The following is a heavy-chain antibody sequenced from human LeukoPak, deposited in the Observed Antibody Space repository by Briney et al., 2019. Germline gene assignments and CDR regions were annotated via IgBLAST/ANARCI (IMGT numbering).Heavy chain of an antibody. CDR3: AKDGPHSGSYSL. Sequence: PGGSLRLSCAASGFAFSSYGMHWVRQAPGKGLEWVAVISYDGSNKYYADSVKGRFTISRDNSKNTLYLQMNSLRAEDTAVYYCAKDGPHSGSYSLWGQGTLVTVSS. CDR1: GFAFSSYG. V-gene: IGHV3-30*18. J-gene: IGHJ4*02. CDR2: ISYDGSNK. D-gene: IGHD1-26*01.